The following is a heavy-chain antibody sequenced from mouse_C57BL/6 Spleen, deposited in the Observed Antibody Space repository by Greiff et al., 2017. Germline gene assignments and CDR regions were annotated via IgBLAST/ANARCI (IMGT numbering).Heavy chain of an antibody. D-gene: IGHD1-1*01. V-gene: IGHV5-4*01. CDR3: ARDNYYGSSPFDY. CDR2: ISDGGSYT. Sequence: EVQLVESGGGLVKPGGSLKLSCAASGFTFSSYAMSWVRQTPEKRLEWVATISDGGSYTYYPDNVKGRFTISRDNAKNNLYLQMSHLKSEDTAMYYCARDNYYGSSPFDYWGQGTTLTVSS. CDR1: GFTFSSYA. J-gene: IGHJ2*01.